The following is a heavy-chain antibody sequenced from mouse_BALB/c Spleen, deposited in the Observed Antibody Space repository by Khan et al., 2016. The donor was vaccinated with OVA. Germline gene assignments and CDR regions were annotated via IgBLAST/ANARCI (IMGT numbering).Heavy chain of an antibody. Sequence: EVELVESGGDLVKPGGSLKLSYAASGFTFSTYGMSWVRQTPDKRLEWVATISSGGSYTYYPDNVKGRFTISRDNAKNTLYLRMSSLKSEDTAMYYCERLAYYYNSEGFAYWGQGTLVTVSA. CDR2: ISSGGSYT. D-gene: IGHD1-1*02. J-gene: IGHJ3*01. V-gene: IGHV5-6*01. CDR3: ERLAYYYNSEGFAY. CDR1: GFTFSTYG.